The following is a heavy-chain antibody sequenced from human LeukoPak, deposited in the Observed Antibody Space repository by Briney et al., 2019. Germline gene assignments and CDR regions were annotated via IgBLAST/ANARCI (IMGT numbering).Heavy chain of an antibody. CDR1: GGSFSGYY. J-gene: IGHJ3*02. D-gene: IGHD2-2*01. CDR3: ARGWGSGAMPRTIAFDI. V-gene: IGHV4-34*01. Sequence: PSETLSLTCAVYGGSFSGYYWSWIRQPPGKGLEWIGEINHSGSTNYNPSLKSRVTISVDTSKNQFSLKLSSVTAADTAVYYCARGWGSGAMPRTIAFDIWGQGTMVTVSS. CDR2: INHSGST.